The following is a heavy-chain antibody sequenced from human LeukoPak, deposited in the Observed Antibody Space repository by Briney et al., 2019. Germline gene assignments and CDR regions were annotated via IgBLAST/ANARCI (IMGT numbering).Heavy chain of an antibody. CDR2: IIPIFGTA. V-gene: IGHV1-69*13. CDR1: GGTFSSCA. Sequence: GASVKVSCKASGGTFSSCAISWVRQAPGQGLEWMGGIIPIFGTANYAQKFQGRVTITADESTSTAYMELSSLRSEDTAVYYCARDLDRDTYYDFWSGSHWGQGTLVTVSS. CDR3: ARDLDRDTYYDFWSGSH. J-gene: IGHJ4*02. D-gene: IGHD3-3*01.